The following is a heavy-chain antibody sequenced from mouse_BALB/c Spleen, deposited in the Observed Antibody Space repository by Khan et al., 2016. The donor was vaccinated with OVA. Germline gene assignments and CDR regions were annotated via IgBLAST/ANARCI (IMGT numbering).Heavy chain of an antibody. CDR3: ARKNGSDFDY. CDR2: INPHIGET. CDR1: GYSFTGYF. Sequence: VHVKQSGPELVKPGASVKISCKASGYSFTGYFMNWVMQSHGKRLEWIGRINPHIGETFYNQKFTDKATLTVDESSTPAHMGLRGLASEDSAVYYCARKNGSDFDYWGQGTTLTGSS. V-gene: IGHV1-20*02. D-gene: IGHD1-1*01. J-gene: IGHJ2*01.